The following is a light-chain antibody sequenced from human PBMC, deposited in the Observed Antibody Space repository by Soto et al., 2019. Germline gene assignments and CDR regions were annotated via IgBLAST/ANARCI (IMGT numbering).Light chain of an antibody. Sequence: SSELTQPPSVSVSPGQTASITCSGDKLGDKYACWYQQKPGQSPVLVIYQDSKRPSGIPERFSGSNAGNTATLTIRGTQARDEADYYCQAWDSSPVVFGGGTKLTVL. CDR2: QDS. J-gene: IGLJ2*01. V-gene: IGLV3-1*01. CDR1: KLGDKY. CDR3: QAWDSSPVV.